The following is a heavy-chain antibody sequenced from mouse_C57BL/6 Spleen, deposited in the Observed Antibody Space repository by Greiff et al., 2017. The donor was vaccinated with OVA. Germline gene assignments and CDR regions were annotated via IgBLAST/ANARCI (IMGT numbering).Heavy chain of an antibody. V-gene: IGHV1-82*01. J-gene: IGHJ2*01. CDR1: GYAFSSSW. Sequence: QVQLQQSGPELVKPGASVKISCKASGYAFSSSWMNWVKQRPGKGLEWIGRIYPGDGDTNYNGKFKGKATLTADKSSSTAYMQLSSLTSEDSAVYFCAKYYYGSSYDYLDYWGQGTTLTVSS. D-gene: IGHD1-1*01. CDR3: AKYYYGSSYDYLDY. CDR2: IYPGDGDT.